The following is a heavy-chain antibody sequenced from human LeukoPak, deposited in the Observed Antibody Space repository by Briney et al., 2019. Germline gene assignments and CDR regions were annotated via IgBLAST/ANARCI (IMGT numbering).Heavy chain of an antibody. V-gene: IGHV3-64*01. Sequence: GGSLRLSCAASGFTFSSYAMHWVRQAPGKGLEYVSAISSNGGSTYYANSVKGRFTISRDNSKNTLYLQMGSLRAEDMAVYCCAVERYCGGDCYYFGYWGQGTLVTVSS. J-gene: IGHJ4*02. CDR1: GFTFSSYA. CDR3: AVERYCGGDCYYFGY. CDR2: ISSNGGST. D-gene: IGHD2-21*02.